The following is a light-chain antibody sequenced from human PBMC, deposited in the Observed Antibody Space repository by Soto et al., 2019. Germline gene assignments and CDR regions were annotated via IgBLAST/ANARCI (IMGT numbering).Light chain of an antibody. J-gene: IGKJ1*01. Sequence: DIQMTQSPSSLSASVGDRVTITCRASQSIVTYLNWYLQKPGKAPDLLIYAASTLESGVPSRFSGSGSGTEFNLTISNLQPEDFVTYYCQQYNSYATFGQGTKVDI. CDR1: QSIVTY. CDR3: QQYNSYAT. V-gene: IGKV1-5*03. CDR2: AAS.